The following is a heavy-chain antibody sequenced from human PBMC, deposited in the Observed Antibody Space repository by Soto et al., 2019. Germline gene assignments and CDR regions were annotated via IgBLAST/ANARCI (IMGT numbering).Heavy chain of an antibody. J-gene: IGHJ5*02. CDR3: AKAFVVVESWLDP. CDR1: GFTFSSYA. CDR2: ISGSGGST. Sequence: PGGSLRLSCAASGFTFSSYAMSWVRQSPGKGLEWVSAISGSGGSTYYADSVKGRFTISRDNSKNTLYLQMNSLRAADTSVYYCAKAFVVVESWLDPWGQGTLVTVSS. V-gene: IGHV3-23*01. D-gene: IGHD2-15*01.